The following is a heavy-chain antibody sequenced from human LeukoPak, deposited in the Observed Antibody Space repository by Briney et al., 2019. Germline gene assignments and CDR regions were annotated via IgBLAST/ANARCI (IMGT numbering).Heavy chain of an antibody. CDR3: ARRGYYHGSVNYEDY. V-gene: IGHV4-39*01. CDR1: GASFSRCSYY. Sequence: PSETLSLTCTVSGASFSRCSYYWVWIRQPPGKGLEWVRSVYYSGSTYYNQCLRSRVTISVDTTKNLYSLNLGSVTAADTAVYYCARRGYYHGSVNYEDYWGQGTLVTVSS. J-gene: IGHJ4*02. CDR2: VYYSGST. D-gene: IGHD3-10*01.